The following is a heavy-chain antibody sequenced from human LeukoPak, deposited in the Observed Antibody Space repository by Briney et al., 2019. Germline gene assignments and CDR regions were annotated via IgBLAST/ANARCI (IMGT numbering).Heavy chain of an antibody. CDR2: ISWDGGST. Sequence: GRSLRLSCAASGFTFDDYTMHWVRQAPGKGLEWVSLISWDGGSTYYADSVKGRFTISRDNSKNSLYLQMNSLRTEDTALYYCATGKTTVNPYFDYWGQGTLVTVSS. V-gene: IGHV3-43*01. D-gene: IGHD4-17*01. CDR1: GFTFDDYT. J-gene: IGHJ4*02. CDR3: ATGKTTVNPYFDY.